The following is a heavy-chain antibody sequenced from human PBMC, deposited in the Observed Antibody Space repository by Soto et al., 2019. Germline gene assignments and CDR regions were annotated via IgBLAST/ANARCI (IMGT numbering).Heavy chain of an antibody. Sequence: GGSLRLSCAASGFTFSSYSMNWVRQAPGKGLEWVSSISSSSSYIYYADSVKGRFTISRDNAKNSLYLQMNSLRAEDTAVYYCARGGYCSSTSCQYYYYYYGMDVWGQGTTVTVSS. J-gene: IGHJ6*02. CDR2: ISSSSSYI. D-gene: IGHD2-2*01. CDR1: GFTFSSYS. CDR3: ARGGYCSSTSCQYYYYYYGMDV. V-gene: IGHV3-21*01.